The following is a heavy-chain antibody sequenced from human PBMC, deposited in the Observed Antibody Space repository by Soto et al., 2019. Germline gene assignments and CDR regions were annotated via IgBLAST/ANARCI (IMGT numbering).Heavy chain of an antibody. V-gene: IGHV3-74*01. CDR3: GRVGYHYVMDV. CDR1: AFTFISYW. J-gene: IGHJ6*02. Sequence: EVQLVESGGGLFQPGGSRRLSCAASAFTFISYWRYYVRQASGKGPVWVSRISSDWRSISYADCVKGRFTNSIDNANKTLYLHLTRLRAEYMVLYYGGRVGYHYVMDVWGPGTTVTVSS. CDR2: ISSDWRSI. D-gene: IGHD2-15*01.